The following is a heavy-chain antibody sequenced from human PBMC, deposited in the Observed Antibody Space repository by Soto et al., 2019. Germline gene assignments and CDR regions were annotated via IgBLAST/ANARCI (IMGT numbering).Heavy chain of an antibody. CDR2: IYSHGDT. V-gene: IGHV3-53*05. CDR1: GFTVSNNY. D-gene: IGHD2-15*01. J-gene: IGHJ4*02. Sequence: EVRLVETGGDLIQPGGSLRLSCAVSGFTVSNNYMYWVRQPPGKGLEWVSLIYSHGDTRYADSARGRFTVSRDNSKNTLYLQMNSLRSEDTAVYYCARKTDSGGNGGFWGQGTLVTVSS. CDR3: ARKTDSGGNGGF.